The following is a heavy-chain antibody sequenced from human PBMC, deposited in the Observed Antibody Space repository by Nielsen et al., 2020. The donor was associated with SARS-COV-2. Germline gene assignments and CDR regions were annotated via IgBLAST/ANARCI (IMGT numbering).Heavy chain of an antibody. CDR2: IYYSGST. V-gene: IGHV4-59*08. J-gene: IGHJ5*02. CDR3: ARCGGGAARPVWFDP. Sequence: SETLPLTCTVSGGSISSYYWSWIRQPPGKGLEWIGYIYYSGSTNYNPSLKSRVTISVDTSKNQFSLKLSSVTAADTAVYYCARCGGGAARPVWFDPWGQGTLVTVSS. D-gene: IGHD6-6*01. CDR1: GGSISSYY.